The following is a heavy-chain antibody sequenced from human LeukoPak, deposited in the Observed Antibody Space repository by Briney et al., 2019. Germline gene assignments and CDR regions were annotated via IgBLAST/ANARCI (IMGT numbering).Heavy chain of an antibody. D-gene: IGHD6-19*01. Sequence: GGSLRLSCAASGFTFSDYYMSWIRQAPGKGLEWVSYISSSGSTIYYADSVKGRFTISRDNAKNSLYLQMNSLRAEDTALYYCAKDRDIAVAGNYFDYWGQGTLVTVSS. CDR2: ISSSGSTI. V-gene: IGHV3-11*01. CDR3: AKDRDIAVAGNYFDY. J-gene: IGHJ4*02. CDR1: GFTFSDYY.